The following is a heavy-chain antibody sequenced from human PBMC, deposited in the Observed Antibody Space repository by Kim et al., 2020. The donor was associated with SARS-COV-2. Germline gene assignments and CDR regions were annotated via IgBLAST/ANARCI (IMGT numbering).Heavy chain of an antibody. CDR1: GGSISSYY. V-gene: IGHV4-59*08. J-gene: IGHJ3*02. D-gene: IGHD6-13*01. CDR2: IYYSGST. CDR3: ARHGGYSSSWLHAFDI. Sequence: SETLSLTCTVSGGSISSYYWSWIRQPPGKGLEWIGYIYYSGSTNYNPSLKSRVTISVDTSKNQFSLKLSSVTAADTAVYYCARHGGYSSSWLHAFDIWGQGTMVTVSS.